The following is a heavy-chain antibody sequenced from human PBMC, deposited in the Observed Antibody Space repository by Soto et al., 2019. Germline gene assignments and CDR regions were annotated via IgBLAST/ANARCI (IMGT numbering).Heavy chain of an antibody. D-gene: IGHD4-17*01. CDR3: AHRHMTPVTGYDAFDI. V-gene: IGHV2-5*02. CDR2: IYWDDDK. Sequence: QITLKESGPTLVKPTQTLTLTCTFSGFSLSTSGVGVGWIRQPPGKALEWLALIYWDDDKRYSPSLKSRLTITKDTSKNQVVLTMTNMDPVDTATYYCAHRHMTPVTGYDAFDIWGQGTMVTVSS. CDR1: GFSLSTSGVG. J-gene: IGHJ3*02.